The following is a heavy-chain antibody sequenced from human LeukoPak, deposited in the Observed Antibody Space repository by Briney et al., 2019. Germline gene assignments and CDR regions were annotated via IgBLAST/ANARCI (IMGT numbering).Heavy chain of an antibody. Sequence: SETLSLTCAVYGGSFSGYYWSWIRQPPGKGLEWIGEINHSGSTNYNPSLKSRVTISVDTSKNQFSLKLSSVTAADTAVYYCARGLRGVVVTAIPYYYYYMDVWGKGTTATVSS. CDR2: INHSGST. D-gene: IGHD2-21*02. CDR1: GGSFSGYY. V-gene: IGHV4-34*01. J-gene: IGHJ6*03. CDR3: ARGLRGVVVTAIPYYYYYMDV.